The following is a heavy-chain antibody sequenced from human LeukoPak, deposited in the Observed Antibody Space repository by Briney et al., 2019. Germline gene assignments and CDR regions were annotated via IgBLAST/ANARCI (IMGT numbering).Heavy chain of an antibody. V-gene: IGHV1-2*02. CDR3: AKAVAGYALEI. Sequence: ASVKVSCKASGYTFTGYYLHWVRQAPGQGREWMGWINPNSGDTNDARKFQGRVTITRDTSINTAYMELSRLRYDDTAVYYCAKAVAGYALEIWGQGTLVTVSS. J-gene: IGHJ3*02. CDR2: INPNSGDT. D-gene: IGHD6-19*01. CDR1: GYTFTGYY.